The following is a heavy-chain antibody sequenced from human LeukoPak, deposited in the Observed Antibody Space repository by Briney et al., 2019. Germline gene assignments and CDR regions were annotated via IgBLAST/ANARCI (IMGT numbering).Heavy chain of an antibody. CDR2: ISSSNSII. J-gene: IGHJ3*02. Sequence: GGSLRLSCAASGFAFSDYYMSWIRQAPGKGLEWVSYISSSNSIIYYADSVKGRFTISRDNAKNSLYLQMNSLRAEDTAVYYCARDQSRYYDSSGHDAFDMWGQGTMVTVSS. D-gene: IGHD3-22*01. CDR1: GFAFSDYY. V-gene: IGHV3-11*01. CDR3: ARDQSRYYDSSGHDAFDM.